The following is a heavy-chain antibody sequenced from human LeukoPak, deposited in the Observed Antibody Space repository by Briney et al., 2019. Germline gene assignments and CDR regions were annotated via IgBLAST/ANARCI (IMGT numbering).Heavy chain of an antibody. CDR2: ISGSSTYI. Sequence: GGSLRLSCAASGFTFSTYKMNWVRQAPGKGLEWVSSISGSSTYIYYADSVKGRFTISRDNAKNSLYLQMNSLRAEDTAVYYCARDQSLDDPWGQGTLVTVSS. CDR3: ARDQSLDDP. CDR1: GFTFSTYK. V-gene: IGHV3-21*01. D-gene: IGHD1-1*01. J-gene: IGHJ5*02.